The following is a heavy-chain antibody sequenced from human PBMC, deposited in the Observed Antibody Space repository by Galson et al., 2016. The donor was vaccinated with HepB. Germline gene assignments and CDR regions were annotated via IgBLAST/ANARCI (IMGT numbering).Heavy chain of an antibody. CDR1: GGSISSFY. Sequence: SETLSLTCTVSGGSISSFYWSWIRQPPGKGLEWIGYIYYSGRTNYNPSLKSRLTISVDTSKNQFSLKLSSVTAADTAVYYCARRVWNKIDYWGQGTLVTVSS. V-gene: IGHV4-59*08. CDR2: IYYSGRT. J-gene: IGHJ4*02. D-gene: IGHD1/OR15-1a*01. CDR3: ARRVWNKIDY.